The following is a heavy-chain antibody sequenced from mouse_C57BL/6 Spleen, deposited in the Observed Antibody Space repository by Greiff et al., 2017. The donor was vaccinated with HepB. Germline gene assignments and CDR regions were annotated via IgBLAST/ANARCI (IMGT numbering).Heavy chain of an antibody. CDR3: TREEGTGYFDY. CDR2: ISSDGDYI. V-gene: IGHV5-9-1*02. J-gene: IGHJ2*01. CDR1: GFTFSSYA. Sequence: EVMLVESGEGLVKPGGSLKLSCAASGFTFSSYAMSWVRQTPEKRLEWVAYISSDGDYIYYADTVKGRFTISRDNARNTLYLQMSSLKSEDTAMYYCTREEGTGYFDYWGQGTTLTVSS.